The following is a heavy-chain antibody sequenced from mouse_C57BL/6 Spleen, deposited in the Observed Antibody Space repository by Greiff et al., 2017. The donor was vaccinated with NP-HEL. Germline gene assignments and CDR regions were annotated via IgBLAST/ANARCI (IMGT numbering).Heavy chain of an antibody. J-gene: IGHJ2*01. CDR3: ARNSVDY. CDR1: GFTFSDYG. CDR2: ISSGSSTI. V-gene: IGHV5-17*01. Sequence: EVKLVESGGGLVKPGGSLKLSCAASGFTFSDYGMYWVRQAPEKGLEWVAYISSGSSTIYYADTVKGRFTISRDNAKNTLFLEMTSLRSEDTGMYYCARNSVDYWGEGTTLTVSS.